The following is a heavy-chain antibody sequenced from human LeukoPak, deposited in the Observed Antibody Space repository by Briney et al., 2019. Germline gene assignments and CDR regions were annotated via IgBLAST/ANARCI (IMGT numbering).Heavy chain of an antibody. D-gene: IGHD2-2*01. CDR3: ASQAEYCSSTSCPGGPFDY. CDR2: IIPIFGTA. V-gene: IGHV1-69*01. Sequence: SSVKVSCKASGGTFSSYAISRVRQAPGQGLEWMGGIIPIFGTANYAQKFQGRVTITADESTSTAYMELSSLRSEDTAVYYCASQAEYCSSTSCPGGPFDYWGQGTLVTVSS. CDR1: GGTFSSYA. J-gene: IGHJ4*02.